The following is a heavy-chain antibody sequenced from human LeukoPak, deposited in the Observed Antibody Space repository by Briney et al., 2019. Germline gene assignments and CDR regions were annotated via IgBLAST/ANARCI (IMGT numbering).Heavy chain of an antibody. D-gene: IGHD3-3*01. J-gene: IGHJ4*02. Sequence: ASVKVSCKASGYTFTSYGISWVRQAPGQGLEWMGWISAYNGNTNYAQKLQGRVTMTTDTSTSTAYMELRSLRSDDTAVYYCARDGVYDFWSGYYHIFGYWGQGTLVTVSS. V-gene: IGHV1-18*01. CDR1: GYTFTSYG. CDR2: ISAYNGNT. CDR3: ARDGVYDFWSGYYHIFGY.